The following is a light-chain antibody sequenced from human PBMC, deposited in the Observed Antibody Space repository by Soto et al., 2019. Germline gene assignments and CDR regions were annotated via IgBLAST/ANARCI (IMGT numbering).Light chain of an antibody. Sequence: ESVLTQSPGTLSLSPGERATLSCRASQSVSSSYLAWYQQKPGQAPRLLLYGASSRATGIPDRFSGSGSGRDFTLTISRLEPEDAAVYYCQQYDSSLGLTFGGGTKVEIK. CDR2: GAS. J-gene: IGKJ4*01. V-gene: IGKV3-20*01. CDR3: QQYDSSLGLT. CDR1: QSVSSSY.